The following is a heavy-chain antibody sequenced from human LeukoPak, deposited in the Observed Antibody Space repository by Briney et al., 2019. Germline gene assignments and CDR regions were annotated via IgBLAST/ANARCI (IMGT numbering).Heavy chain of an antibody. CDR2: IIPIFGTA. CDR1: GGTFSSYA. D-gene: IGHD5-18*01. J-gene: IGHJ4*02. Sequence: ASVKVSCKASGGTFSSYAISWVRQAPGQGLEWMGGIIPIFGTANYAQKFQGRFTITADKSTSTAYMELSSLRSEDTAVYYCARPFSGYSYGYWGQGTLVTVSS. V-gene: IGHV1-69*06. CDR3: ARPFSGYSYGY.